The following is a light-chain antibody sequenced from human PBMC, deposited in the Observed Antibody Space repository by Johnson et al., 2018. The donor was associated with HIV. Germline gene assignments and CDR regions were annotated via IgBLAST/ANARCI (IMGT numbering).Light chain of an antibody. Sequence: QSVLTQPPSVSAAPGQKVTISCSGSSSNIGTNYVSWYQQLPGTAPKLLMFENNQRPSGIPYRFSGSKSGTSATLGITGLQTGDEADYYCGTWDTSLSAYVFGTGTKVTVL. CDR2: ENN. V-gene: IGLV1-51*02. CDR1: SSNIGTNY. J-gene: IGLJ1*01. CDR3: GTWDTSLSAYV.